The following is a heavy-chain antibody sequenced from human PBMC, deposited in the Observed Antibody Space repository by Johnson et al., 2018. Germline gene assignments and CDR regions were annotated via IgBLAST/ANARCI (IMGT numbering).Heavy chain of an antibody. CDR3: AVRRLTYYYDSRGYYYAEYFQH. D-gene: IGHD3-22*01. CDR2: IIPIFGTA. CDR1: GGTFSSYA. J-gene: IGHJ1*01. Sequence: QVQLVQSGAEVKKPGSSVKVSCKASGGTFSSYAISWVRQAPGQGLEWMGGIIPIFGTANYAQKFQGRVTITADESTSTAYMELSSLRSEDTAVYYCAVRRLTYYYDSRGYYYAEYFQHWGQGTLVTVSS. V-gene: IGHV1-69*12.